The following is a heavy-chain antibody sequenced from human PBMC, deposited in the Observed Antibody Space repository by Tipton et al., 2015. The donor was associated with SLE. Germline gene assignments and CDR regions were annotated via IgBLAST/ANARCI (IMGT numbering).Heavy chain of an antibody. CDR2: INHSGST. V-gene: IGHV4-34*01. CDR3: ARHLGEQQLVYYYYYGMDV. CDR1: GVSISSYY. Sequence: TLSLTCTVSGVSISSYYWSWVRQPPGKGLEWIGEINHSGSTNYNPSLKSRVTISVDTSKNQFSLKLSSVTAADTGVYYCARHLGEQQLVYYYYYGMDVWGQGTTVTVSS. D-gene: IGHD6-13*01. J-gene: IGHJ6*02.